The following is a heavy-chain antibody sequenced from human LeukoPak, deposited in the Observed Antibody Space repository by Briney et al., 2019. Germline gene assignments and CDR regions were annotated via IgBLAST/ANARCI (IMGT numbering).Heavy chain of an antibody. Sequence: PSETLSLTCTVSGGSISSGSYYWSWIRQPAGKGLEWIGRIHTSGSTNYSPSLKSRVTISVDTSKNQFSLKLSSVTAADTAVYYCASGGLRAAAERGFDYWGQGTLVTVSS. CDR1: GGSISSGSYY. CDR2: IHTSGST. J-gene: IGHJ4*02. CDR3: ASGGLRAAAERGFDY. D-gene: IGHD6-13*01. V-gene: IGHV4-61*02.